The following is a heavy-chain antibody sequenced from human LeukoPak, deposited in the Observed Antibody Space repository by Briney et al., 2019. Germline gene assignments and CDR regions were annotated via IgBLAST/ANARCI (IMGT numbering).Heavy chain of an antibody. CDR2: ITYDGTNK. J-gene: IGHJ2*01. Sequence: PGRSLRLSCAASGLTFSNYGMLWVRQAPGKGLEWVAVITYDGTNKYYADSVKGRFTISRDNSKNTFYLQMNSLRVEDTAVYYCAKCGQQLVHVWYFDLWGRGTLVTVSS. CDR3: AKCGQQLVHVWYFDL. CDR1: GLTFSNYG. D-gene: IGHD6-13*01. V-gene: IGHV3-30*18.